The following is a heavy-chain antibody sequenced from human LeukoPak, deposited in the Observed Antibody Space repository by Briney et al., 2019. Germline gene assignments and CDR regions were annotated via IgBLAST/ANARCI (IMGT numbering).Heavy chain of an antibody. V-gene: IGHV3-74*01. CDR2: INGDGSTI. D-gene: IGHD3-10*01. Sequence: PGGSLRLSCEASGFTFNGHWMHWVRQAPGKGLVWVSLINGDGSTISYADSVKGRFTISRDNAKNRLYLQMNSLRAEDTAVYYCAVTRDYFGSGSYFVPVFFDYWGQGTLVTVSS. CDR1: GFTFNGHW. J-gene: IGHJ4*02. CDR3: AVTRDYFGSGSYFVPVFFDY.